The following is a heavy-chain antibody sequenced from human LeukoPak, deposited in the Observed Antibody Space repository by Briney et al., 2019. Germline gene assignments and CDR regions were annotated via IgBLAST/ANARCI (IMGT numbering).Heavy chain of an antibody. V-gene: IGHV4-34*01. CDR3: ARGPSVGATNLNWFDP. D-gene: IGHD1-26*01. Sequence: PSETLSLTCAVYGGSFSGYYWSWIRQPPGKGLEWIGEINHSGSTNYNPSLKSRVTISVDTSKNQFSLKLSSVTAADTAVYYCARGPSVGATNLNWFDPWGQETLVTVSS. CDR2: INHSGST. J-gene: IGHJ5*02. CDR1: GGSFSGYY.